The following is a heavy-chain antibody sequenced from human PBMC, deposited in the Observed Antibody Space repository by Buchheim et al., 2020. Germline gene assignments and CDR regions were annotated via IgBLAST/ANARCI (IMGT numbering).Heavy chain of an antibody. Sequence: QVQLQESGPGLVKPSETLSLTCTVSGGSISSYYWSWIRQPPGKGLEWIGYVSYSGNTNYNPSLKSRVTISVDTSKNPFSLKLSSVTAAGTAVYYCARAPYYDFWSGYYWDYWGQGTL. CDR3: ARAPYYDFWSGYYWDY. CDR1: GGSISSYY. V-gene: IGHV4-59*01. J-gene: IGHJ4*02. D-gene: IGHD3-3*01. CDR2: VSYSGNT.